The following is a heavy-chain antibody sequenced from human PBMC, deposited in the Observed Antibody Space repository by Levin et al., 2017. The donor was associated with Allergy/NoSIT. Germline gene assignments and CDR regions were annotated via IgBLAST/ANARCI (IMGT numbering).Heavy chain of an antibody. D-gene: IGHD3-10*01. J-gene: IGHJ4*02. V-gene: IGHV3-11*01. CDR1: GFTFRDYY. Sequence: LSLTCAASGFTFRDYYMSWIRQAPGKGLEWVSYISSSGSTIYYADSVKGRFTISRDNAKNSLYLQMNSLRAEDTAVYYCARGGEIRGAIPYYFDYWGQGTLVTVSS. CDR3: ARGGEIRGAIPYYFDY. CDR2: ISSSGSTI.